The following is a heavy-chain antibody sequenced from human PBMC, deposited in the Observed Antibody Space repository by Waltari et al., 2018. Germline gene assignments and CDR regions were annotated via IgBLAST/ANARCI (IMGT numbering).Heavy chain of an antibody. Sequence: EVQLVESGGGLVQPGGSLRLSCAASGFSFSIYLMTWVRQGPGKGLEGVANIKEDGSEQSYMDAVKGRFTISRDNAKNSLYLQLNSLRVEDTAVYYCARGYTYWNYWGQGALVTVS. V-gene: IGHV3-7*01. CDR1: GFSFSIYL. CDR3: ARGYTYWNY. J-gene: IGHJ4*02. D-gene: IGHD1-1*01. CDR2: IKEDGSEQ.